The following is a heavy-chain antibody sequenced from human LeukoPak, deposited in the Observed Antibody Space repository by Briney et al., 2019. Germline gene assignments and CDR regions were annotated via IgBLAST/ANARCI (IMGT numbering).Heavy chain of an antibody. CDR3: ARRYALRYFDWFADY. V-gene: IGHV4-34*01. Sequence: PSETLSLTCTVSGDSISSFYWSWIRQPPGKGLEWIGEINHSGSTNYNPSLTSRVTISVDTSKNQFSLKLSSVTAADTAVYYCARRYALRYFDWFADYWGQGTLVTVSS. D-gene: IGHD3-9*01. CDR2: INHSGST. CDR1: GDSISSFY. J-gene: IGHJ4*02.